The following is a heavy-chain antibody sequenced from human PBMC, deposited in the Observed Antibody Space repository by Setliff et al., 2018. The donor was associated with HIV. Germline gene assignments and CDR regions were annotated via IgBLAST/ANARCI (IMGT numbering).Heavy chain of an antibody. J-gene: IGHJ6*03. Sequence: SETLSLTCAVYGGSFSGYYWTWIRQPPGKGLEWIGEINHSGRTNDNPSLKSRLTISVDTSKNQFSLRLRSVTAADSAIYYCARGTLVVPDARDYYYYLDVWGQGNTVTVS. V-gene: IGHV4-34*01. D-gene: IGHD2-2*01. CDR2: INHSGRT. CDR1: GGSFSGYY. CDR3: ARGTLVVPDARDYYYYLDV.